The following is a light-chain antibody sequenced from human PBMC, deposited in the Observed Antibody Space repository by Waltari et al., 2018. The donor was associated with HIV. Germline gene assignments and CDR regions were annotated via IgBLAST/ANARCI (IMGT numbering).Light chain of an antibody. Sequence: QSVLTQPPPVSGAPGQTVTISCTGSSSNIGAHYDVHCYQQLPGRAPKVLVYGNIYRPPGVPDRFSGAKSGTSASLAITGLQADDEGYYYCQSYDTRSSGFLVFGGGTKVTVL. CDR1: SSNIGAHYD. J-gene: IGLJ3*02. CDR3: QSYDTRSSGFLV. V-gene: IGLV1-40*01. CDR2: GNI.